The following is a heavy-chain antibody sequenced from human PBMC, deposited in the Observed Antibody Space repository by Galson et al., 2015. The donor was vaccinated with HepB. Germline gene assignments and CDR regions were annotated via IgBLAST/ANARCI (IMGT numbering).Heavy chain of an antibody. V-gene: IGHV4-59*08. CDR1: SGSISSYS. D-gene: IGHD2-2*01. J-gene: IGHJ4*02. Sequence: LSLTCTVSSGSISSYSWSWIRQPPGKGLEWIGYIYYSGSTNYNPSLKSRVTISVDTSKNQFSLRLTSVTAADTAVYYCARGEVVVVPATIPTFFRYWGQGTLVTVSS. CDR2: IYYSGST. CDR3: ARGEVVVVPATIPTFFRY.